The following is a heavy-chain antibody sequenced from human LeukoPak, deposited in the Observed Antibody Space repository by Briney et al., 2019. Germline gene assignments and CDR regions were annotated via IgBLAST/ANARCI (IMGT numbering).Heavy chain of an antibody. CDR1: GFTVSRNV. Sequence: GGSLRLSCVASGFTVSRNVMSWVRQAPGKGLERVSLIYSDDRAFYADSVKGRFTISRNNSKNTLFLQMSSLKPEDTAIYYCARDLAGFQEPRYYYYMDVWGKGTTVTVPS. CDR2: IYSDDRA. CDR3: ARDLAGFQEPRYYYYMDV. D-gene: IGHD1-14*01. V-gene: IGHV3-66*02. J-gene: IGHJ6*03.